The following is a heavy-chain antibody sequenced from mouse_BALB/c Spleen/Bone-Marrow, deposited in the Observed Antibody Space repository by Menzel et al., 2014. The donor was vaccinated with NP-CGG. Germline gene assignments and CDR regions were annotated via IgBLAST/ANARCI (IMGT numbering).Heavy chain of an antibody. CDR1: GYSFTGYF. V-gene: IGHV1-37*01. Sequence: VQLQQPGPELVKPGASVKISCKASGYSFTGYFMHWMKQSHGKSLEWIGRINPYNGDPFYNQKFKGKATLTVDKSSSTAHMELLSLTSEDSAVYYCGRGNYDYDSWFGYWGQGTLVTGSA. D-gene: IGHD2-4*01. J-gene: IGHJ3*01. CDR2: INPYNGDP. CDR3: GRGNYDYDSWFGY.